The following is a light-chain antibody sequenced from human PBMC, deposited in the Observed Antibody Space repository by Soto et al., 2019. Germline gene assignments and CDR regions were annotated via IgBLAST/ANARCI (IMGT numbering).Light chain of an antibody. Sequence: EIVMTQSPATLSVSPGARATLSCRASQSVSSNLAWYQKKPGQAPRLLIYGASTRATGIPARFSGSGSGTEFTLTISSLQSEDFAVYYCQQYNNWWTFGQGTRVEIK. CDR3: QQYNNWWT. V-gene: IGKV3-15*01. J-gene: IGKJ1*01. CDR2: GAS. CDR1: QSVSSN.